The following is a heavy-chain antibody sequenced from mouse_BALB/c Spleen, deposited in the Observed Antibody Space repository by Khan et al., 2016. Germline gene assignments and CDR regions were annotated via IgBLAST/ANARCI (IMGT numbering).Heavy chain of an antibody. J-gene: IGHJ2*01. Sequence: EVQLQESGPDLVKPSQSLSLTCTVTGYSIISGYSWHWIRQFPGNKLEWMAYIHYSGSTNYNPSLKSRISLTRDTSKNRFILKLNSVTTEDTAPYYCAGVTTGDYFDYWGQGTTLTVSS. CDR3: AGVTTGDYFDY. V-gene: IGHV3-1*02. D-gene: IGHD2-2*01. CDR2: IHYSGST. CDR1: GYSIISGYS.